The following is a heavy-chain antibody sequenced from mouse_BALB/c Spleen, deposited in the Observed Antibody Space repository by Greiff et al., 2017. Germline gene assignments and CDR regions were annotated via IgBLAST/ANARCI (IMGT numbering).Heavy chain of an antibody. D-gene: IGHD2-2*01. J-gene: IGHJ3*01. CDR3: ARGIYYGYDSFAY. CDR1: GFNIKDTY. CDR2: IDPANGNT. V-gene: IGHV14-3*02. Sequence: VQLQQSGAELVKPGASVKLSCTASGFNIKDTYMHWVKQRPEQGLEWIGRIDPANGNTKYDPKFQGKATITADTSSNTAYLQLSSLTSEDTAVYYCARGIYYGYDSFAYWGQGTLVTVSA.